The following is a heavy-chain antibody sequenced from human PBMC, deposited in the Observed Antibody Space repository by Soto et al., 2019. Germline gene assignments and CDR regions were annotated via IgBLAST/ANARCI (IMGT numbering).Heavy chain of an antibody. CDR3: ARGPVEMATDY. V-gene: IGHV4-34*01. J-gene: IGHJ4*02. CDR2: INHSGST. Sequence: SETLSLTCAVYGGSFSGYYWSWIRQPPGKGLEWIGEINHSGSTNYNPSLKSRVTISVDTSKNQFSLKLSSVTAADTAVYYCARGPVEMATDYWGQGTLLTVSS. CDR1: GGSFSGYY. D-gene: IGHD5-12*01.